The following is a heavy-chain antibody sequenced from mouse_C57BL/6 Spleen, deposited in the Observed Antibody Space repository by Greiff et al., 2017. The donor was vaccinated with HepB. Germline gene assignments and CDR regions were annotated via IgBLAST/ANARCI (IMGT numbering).Heavy chain of an antibody. CDR1: GFTFSSYA. J-gene: IGHJ3*01. CDR2: ISDGGSYT. Sequence: DVKLVESGGGLAKPGGSLKLSCAASGFTFSSYAMSWVRQTPEKRLEWVATISDGGSYTYYPDNVKGRFTISRDNAKNNLYLQMSHLKSEDTAMYYCAREGLNACFAYWGQGTLVTVSA. V-gene: IGHV5-4*01. CDR3: AREGLNACFAY.